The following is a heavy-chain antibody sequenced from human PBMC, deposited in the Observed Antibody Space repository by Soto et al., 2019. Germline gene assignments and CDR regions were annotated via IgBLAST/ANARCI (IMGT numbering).Heavy chain of an antibody. CDR2: INTDGSST. Sequence: EVQLVESGGGLVQPGGSLGLSCAASGFTFSNYWMHWVRQAPGKGLVWVSRINTDGSSTTYADSVKGRFTISRDNAKNTLYLHMNSLRAEDTAVYYCARNLGSSSGYWGQGTLVTVSS. V-gene: IGHV3-74*01. CDR3: ARNLGSSSGY. J-gene: IGHJ4*02. D-gene: IGHD6-6*01. CDR1: GFTFSNYW.